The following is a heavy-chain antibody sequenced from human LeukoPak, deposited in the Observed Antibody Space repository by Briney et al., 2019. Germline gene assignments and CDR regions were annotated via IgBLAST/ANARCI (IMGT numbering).Heavy chain of an antibody. CDR2: IYPGDSDT. D-gene: IGHD1-26*01. J-gene: IGHJ4*02. Sequence: GESLKISCKGSGYSFTTYWIGWVRQMPGKGLEWMGIIYPGDSDTRYSPSFQGQVTISADKSISTAYLQWSSLKASDSAIYFCARGQSGDKPSGSYDYWGQGTLVTVSS. CDR3: ARGQSGDKPSGSYDY. V-gene: IGHV5-51*01. CDR1: GYSFTTYW.